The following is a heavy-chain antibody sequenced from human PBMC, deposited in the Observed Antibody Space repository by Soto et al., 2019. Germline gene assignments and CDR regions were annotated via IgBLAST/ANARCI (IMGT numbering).Heavy chain of an antibody. Sequence: GGSLRLSCAASGFTFSSYAMHWVRQAPGKGLEWVAVISYDGSNKYYADSVKGRFTISRDNSKNTLYLQMNSLRAEDTAVYYCARPLLRFLEWNWFDPWGQGTLVTVSS. J-gene: IGHJ5*02. CDR3: ARPLLRFLEWNWFDP. D-gene: IGHD3-3*01. CDR1: GFTFSSYA. CDR2: ISYDGSNK. V-gene: IGHV3-30-3*01.